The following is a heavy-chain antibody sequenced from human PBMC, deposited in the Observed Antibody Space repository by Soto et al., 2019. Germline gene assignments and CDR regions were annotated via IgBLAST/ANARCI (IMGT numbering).Heavy chain of an antibody. CDR2: ISYDGSNK. CDR1: GFTFSSYA. V-gene: IGHV3-30-3*01. Sequence: QVQLVESGGGVVQPGRSLRLSCAASGFTFSSYAMHWVRQAPGKGLEWVAVISYDGSNKYYADSVKGRFTISRDNSKNTLYLQMNSLRAEDTAVYYCARPEMATIRSAFDYWGQGTLVTVSS. CDR3: ARPEMATIRSAFDY. D-gene: IGHD5-12*01. J-gene: IGHJ4*02.